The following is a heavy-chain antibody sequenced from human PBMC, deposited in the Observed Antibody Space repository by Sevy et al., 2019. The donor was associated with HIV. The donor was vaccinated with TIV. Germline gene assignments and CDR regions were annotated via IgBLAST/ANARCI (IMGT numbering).Heavy chain of an antibody. CDR2: IYSGGST. V-gene: IGHV3-66*02. CDR3: ASGPGPLQDY. CDR1: GFTVSSNY. J-gene: IGHJ4*02. Sequence: GESLKISCAASGFTVSSNYMSWVRQAPGKGLEWVSVIYSGGSTYYADSVKGRFTISRDNSKNTLYLQMNSLRAEDTAVYYCASGPGPLQDYWGQGTLVTVSS.